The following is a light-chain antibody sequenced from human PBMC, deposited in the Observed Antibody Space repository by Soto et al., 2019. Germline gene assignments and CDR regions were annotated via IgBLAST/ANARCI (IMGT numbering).Light chain of an antibody. J-gene: IGKJ1*01. V-gene: IGKV2-28*01. CDR2: LGS. CDR1: XSLLHSNGYNY. Sequence: DIVMTHSPVSLPVTPGEPASISCSSIXSLLHSNGYNYLDWYLQKPGQSPQLLIYLGSNRASGVPDRFSGSGSGTDFTLKISRVEAEDVGVYYCMQALQTSWTFGQGTKVDIK. CDR3: MQALQTSWT.